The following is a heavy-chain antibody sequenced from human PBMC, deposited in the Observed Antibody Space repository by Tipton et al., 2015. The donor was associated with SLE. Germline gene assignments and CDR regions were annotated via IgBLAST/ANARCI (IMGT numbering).Heavy chain of an antibody. V-gene: IGHV4-59*01. CDR1: GGSINGYY. CDR3: ARDMGGPFDH. Sequence: TLSLTCTVSGGSINGYYWSWIRQSPGKGLEWIGYMYYSGSTNYNPSLKSRVSASVDTAKNQLSLKLASVTAADTAVYYCARDMGGPFDHWGQGTLVTVSS. CDR2: MYYSGST. D-gene: IGHD3-16*01. J-gene: IGHJ4*02.